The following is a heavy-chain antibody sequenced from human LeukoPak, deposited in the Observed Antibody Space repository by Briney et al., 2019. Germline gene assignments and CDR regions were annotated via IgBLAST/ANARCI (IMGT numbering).Heavy chain of an antibody. CDR3: AREMPSGSCWFDS. Sequence: AGGSLRLSCAASGFTFSSYSMNWVRQAPGKGLEWVSYISSSSSTIYYADSVKGRFTISRDNAKNSLYLQMNSLRVEDTGVYYCAREMPSGSCWFDSWGQGTLVTVSS. CDR2: ISSSSSTI. D-gene: IGHD6-13*01. CDR1: GFTFSSYS. J-gene: IGHJ5*01. V-gene: IGHV3-48*01.